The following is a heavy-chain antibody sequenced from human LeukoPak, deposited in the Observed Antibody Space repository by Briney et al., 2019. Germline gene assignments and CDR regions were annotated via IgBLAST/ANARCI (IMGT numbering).Heavy chain of an antibody. V-gene: IGHV3-30-3*01. CDR3: ARDASGWDY. J-gene: IGHJ4*02. CDR2: ISYDGSNK. D-gene: IGHD3-22*01. Sequence: GGSLRLSCAASGFTFSSYAMHWVRQAPGKGLEWVAVISYDGSNKYYADSVKGRFTISRDNSKNTLYLQMNSLRAEDTAVYYCARDASGWDYWGQGILVTVSS. CDR1: GFTFSSYA.